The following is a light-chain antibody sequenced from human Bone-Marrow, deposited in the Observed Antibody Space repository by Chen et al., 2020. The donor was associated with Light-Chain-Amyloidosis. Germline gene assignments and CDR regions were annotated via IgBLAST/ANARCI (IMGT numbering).Light chain of an antibody. V-gene: IGLV2-14*03. CDR2: DVS. Sequence: QSALTQPASVSGSPGQSITISCPGTSGYVGAYNYVSWYQQHPGKAPKLLFYDVSKRPYGVCKRFSGYKSCNTASLTISVLQAEDEVYYYCNSYTTSDTYVFGTGTEVTVL. J-gene: IGLJ1*01. CDR3: NSYTTSDTYV. CDR1: SGYVGAYNY.